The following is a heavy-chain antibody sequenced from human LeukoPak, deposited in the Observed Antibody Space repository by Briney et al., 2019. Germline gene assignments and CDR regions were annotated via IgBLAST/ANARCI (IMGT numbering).Heavy chain of an antibody. CDR2: IKQDGSNK. CDR3: TRNEV. V-gene: IGHV3-7*01. J-gene: IGHJ4*02. Sequence: PGGSLRLSCAGSGFTFSGYWMSWVRQAPGKGLEWVANIKQDGSNKYYVDSVKGRFTISRDNAKNSLSLQMNSLRAEDTGVYYCTRNEVWGQGTLVTVSP. CDR1: GFTFSGYW. D-gene: IGHD1-1*01.